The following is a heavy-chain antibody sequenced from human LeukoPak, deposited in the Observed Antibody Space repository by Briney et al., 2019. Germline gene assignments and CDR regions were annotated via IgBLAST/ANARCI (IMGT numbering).Heavy chain of an antibody. D-gene: IGHD3-22*01. CDR2: IYYSGST. V-gene: IGHV4-59*01. J-gene: IGHJ3*02. CDR1: GGSISSYY. CDR3: ARYYDSSGYSDINDAFDI. Sequence: PSETLSLTCTVSGGSISSYYWSWIRQPPGKGLEWIWYIYYSGSTNYNPSLKSRVTISVDTSKNQFSLKLSSVTAADTAVYYCARYYDSSGYSDINDAFDIWGQGTMVTVSS.